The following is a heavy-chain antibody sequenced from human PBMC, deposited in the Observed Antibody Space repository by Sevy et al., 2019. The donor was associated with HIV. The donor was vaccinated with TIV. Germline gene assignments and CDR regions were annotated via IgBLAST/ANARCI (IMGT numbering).Heavy chain of an antibody. D-gene: IGHD1-26*01. CDR3: SRDKWEFYYGMDV. CDR1: GFTFSSYG. CDR2: ISFDGSNK. V-gene: IGHV3-30-3*01. J-gene: IGHJ6*02. Sequence: GGSLRLSCAASGFTFSSYGMDWVRQAPGKGLEWVAVISFDGSNKYYTDSVKGRFSISRDNSKNTLYLQMNSLRAEDTAVYYCSRDKWEFYYGMDVWGQGTTVTVSS.